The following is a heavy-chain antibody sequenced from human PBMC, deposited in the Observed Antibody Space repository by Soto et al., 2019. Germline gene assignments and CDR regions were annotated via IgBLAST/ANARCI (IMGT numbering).Heavy chain of an antibody. CDR1: GGSTSSYY. Sequence: QVQLQESGPGLVKPSETLSLTCTVTGGSTSSYYWSWLRQPPGKGLEWIGYNSYSGSTDYNPSLTRRVTISVDTSTNQFSLKLSSATAADTAVYYCARHGGSYSFDYWGQGTLVTVSS. D-gene: IGHD1-26*01. CDR2: NSYSGST. V-gene: IGHV4-59*08. CDR3: ARHGGSYSFDY. J-gene: IGHJ4*02.